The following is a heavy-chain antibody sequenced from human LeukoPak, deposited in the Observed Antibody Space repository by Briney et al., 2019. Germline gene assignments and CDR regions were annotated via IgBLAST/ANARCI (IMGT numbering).Heavy chain of an antibody. V-gene: IGHV4-61*02. J-gene: IGHJ4*02. D-gene: IGHD3-22*01. CDR1: GDSISSGDSY. CDR3: ARVTTGGYYNC. CDR2: IYTSGSA. Sequence: SQTLSLTCSVSGDSISSGDSYWSWIRQPAGKGLEWIGRIYTSGSASYNPSLKSRVTISLDTSKNQFSLKLSSVTAADTAVYYCARVTTGGYYNCWGQGTLVTVSS.